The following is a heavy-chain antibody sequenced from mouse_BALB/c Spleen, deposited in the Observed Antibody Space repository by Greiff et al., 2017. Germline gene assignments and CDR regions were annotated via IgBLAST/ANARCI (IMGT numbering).Heavy chain of an antibody. CDR1: GFTFSSYT. Sequence: EVKLVESGGGLAQPGGSLKLSCAASGFTFSSYTMSWVRQTPEKRLEWVAYISNGGGSTEYPDTVKGRYTIPRDNSKNTLYLQMSSLKSEDTAMYYCATAEPAMITTREPAWFAYWGQGTLVTVSA. V-gene: IGHV5-12-2*01. CDR3: ATAEPAMITTREPAWFAY. CDR2: ISNGGGST. D-gene: IGHD2-4*01. J-gene: IGHJ3*01.